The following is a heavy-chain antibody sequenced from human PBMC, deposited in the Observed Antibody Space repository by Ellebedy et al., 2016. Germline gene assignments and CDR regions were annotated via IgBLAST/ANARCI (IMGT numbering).Heavy chain of an antibody. Sequence: ASVKVSCKASGYTLRGYGFSWVRQAPGQGLEWMGWISAYNGKTNFAQKFQGRVTMTTDTSTRTVYMELRSLRSDDTAVYYCARDLVDRVPTDTDYWGQGTLVTVSS. CDR1: GYTLRGYG. CDR3: ARDLVDRVPTDTDY. CDR2: ISAYNGKT. J-gene: IGHJ4*02. D-gene: IGHD5-12*01. V-gene: IGHV1-18*01.